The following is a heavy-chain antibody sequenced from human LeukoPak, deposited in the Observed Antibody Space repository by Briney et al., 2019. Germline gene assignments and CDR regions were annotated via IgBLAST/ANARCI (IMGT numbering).Heavy chain of an antibody. D-gene: IGHD3-10*01. V-gene: IGHV3-7*01. CDR2: IKQDGSEK. CDR1: GFTFSSYW. Sequence: GGSLRLSCAASGFTFSSYWMSWVRQAPGKGLEWVANIKQDGSEKYYVDSVKGRFTISRDNAKNSLYLQMNSLRAEDTAVYYCARADGSGSYYNVLWLMEAYFDYWGQRTLVTVSS. J-gene: IGHJ4*02. CDR3: ARADGSGSYYNVLWLMEAYFDY.